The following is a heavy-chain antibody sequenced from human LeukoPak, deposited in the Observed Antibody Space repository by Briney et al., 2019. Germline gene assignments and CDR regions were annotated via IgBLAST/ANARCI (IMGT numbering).Heavy chain of an antibody. CDR1: GYTFTSYG. V-gene: IGHV1-18*01. CDR2: ISGYSGNT. Sequence: ASVKVSCKASGYTFTSYGISWVRQAPGQGLEWMGWISGYSGNTNYVQKFQGRVTMTTDRSTTTAYMELRSLRSDDTAMYYCARTYYYDSSGYLQPPNFDYWGQGTLVTVSS. CDR3: ARTYYYDSSGYLQPPNFDY. D-gene: IGHD3-22*01. J-gene: IGHJ4*02.